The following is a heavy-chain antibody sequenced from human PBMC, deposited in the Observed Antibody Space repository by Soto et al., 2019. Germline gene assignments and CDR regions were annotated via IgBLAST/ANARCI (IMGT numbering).Heavy chain of an antibody. Sequence: SETLSLTCTVSGGSISGGGYYWSWIRQHPGKGLERIGYIYYSGSTYYNPSLKSRVTISVDTSKNQFSLKLSSVTAADTAVYYCARVWGGAFDFWGQGTMVTVSS. CDR2: IYYSGST. V-gene: IGHV4-31*03. CDR3: ARVWGGAFDF. D-gene: IGHD3-10*01. J-gene: IGHJ3*01. CDR1: GGSISGGGYY.